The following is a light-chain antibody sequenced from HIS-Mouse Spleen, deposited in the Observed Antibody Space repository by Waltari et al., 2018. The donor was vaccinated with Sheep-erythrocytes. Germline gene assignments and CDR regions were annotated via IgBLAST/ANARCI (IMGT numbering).Light chain of an antibody. CDR1: SSNIGNNA. J-gene: IGLJ3*02. CDR2: YDD. CDR3: AAWDDSLNGWV. V-gene: IGLV1-36*01. Sequence: QSVLTQPPSVSEAPRQRVTISCSGSSSNIGNNAVTWYQKLPGKPPKLLFYYDDLLPSGVSDRFSGSKSGTSASLAISGLQSEDGADYYCAAWDDSLNGWVFGGGTKLTVL.